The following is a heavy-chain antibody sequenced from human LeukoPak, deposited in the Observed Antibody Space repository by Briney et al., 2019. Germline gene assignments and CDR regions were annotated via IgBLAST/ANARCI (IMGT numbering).Heavy chain of an antibody. D-gene: IGHD3-16*01. CDR3: ARINQGARFDP. Sequence: PSETLSLTCAVYGGSFSGYYWSWIRQPPGKGLEWIGYIYYSGSTNYNPSLKSRVTISVDTSKNQFSLKLSSVTAADTAVYYCARINQGARFDPWGQGTLVTVSS. CDR2: IYYSGST. CDR1: GGSFSGYY. V-gene: IGHV4-59*01. J-gene: IGHJ5*02.